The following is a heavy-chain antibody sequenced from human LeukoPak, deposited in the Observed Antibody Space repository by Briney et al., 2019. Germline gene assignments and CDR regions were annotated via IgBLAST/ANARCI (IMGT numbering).Heavy chain of an antibody. CDR1: GFTFTTFW. V-gene: IGHV3-74*01. J-gene: IGHJ4*02. CDR2: INHDGSST. D-gene: IGHD4/OR15-4a*01. CDR3: ARRAGAYSHPYDY. Sequence: GSLRLSCATSGFTFTTFWMHWVRQAPGKGLVWVSRINHDGSSTNYADSVKGRFTISRDNSKNTLYLQMNSLRAEDTAVYYCARRAGAYSHPYDYWGQGTLVTVSS.